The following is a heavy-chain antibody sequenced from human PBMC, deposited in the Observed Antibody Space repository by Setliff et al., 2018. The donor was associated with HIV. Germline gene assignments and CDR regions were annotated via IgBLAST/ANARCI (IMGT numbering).Heavy chain of an antibody. D-gene: IGHD4-4*01. V-gene: IGHV1-2*06. CDR2: INPNSGGT. J-gene: IGHJ6*03. CDR1: GYAFTGYY. CDR3: ARGRKYLTTVTTSYFYYMDV. Sequence: ASVKVSCKASGYAFTGYYIHWVRQAPGQGLEWMGRINPNSGGTNYAQKFQGRVTITRDTSISTAYMELSSLRSEDTAVYYCARGRKYLTTVTTSYFYYMDVWGKGTTVTVSS.